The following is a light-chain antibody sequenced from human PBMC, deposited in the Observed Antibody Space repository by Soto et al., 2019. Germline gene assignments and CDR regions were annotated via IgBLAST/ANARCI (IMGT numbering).Light chain of an antibody. J-gene: IGKJ1*01. Sequence: ELVLTQSPGTPSLSPGERATLYCRASQSVSSNYLAWYQRKPGQAPRLLIYGASSRAIDIPNRFSGSGSGTDFTLTITRLEPEDFAVYYCQQYGSSPPTFGQGTKVEI. CDR2: GAS. CDR3: QQYGSSPPT. CDR1: QSVSSNY. V-gene: IGKV3-20*01.